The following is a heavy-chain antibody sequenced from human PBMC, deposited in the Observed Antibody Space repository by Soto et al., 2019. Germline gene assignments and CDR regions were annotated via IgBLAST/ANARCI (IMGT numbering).Heavy chain of an antibody. CDR3: ARDDRITGIVADIDI. CDR1: GFSFSDHA. Sequence: PGGSLRLSCAASGFSFSDHAMHWVRRAPGRGLEWVALVAHDGITKYYAGSVKGRFTVSSDKSTNTLFLQMDSLDTEDTGVYYCARDDRITGIVADIDIWGRGTLVTVSS. CDR2: VAHDGITK. D-gene: IGHD1-20*01. J-gene: IGHJ4*02. V-gene: IGHV3-30-3*01.